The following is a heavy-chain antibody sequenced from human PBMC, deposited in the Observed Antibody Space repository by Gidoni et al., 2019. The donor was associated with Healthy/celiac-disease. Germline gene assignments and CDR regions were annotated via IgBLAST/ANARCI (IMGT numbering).Heavy chain of an antibody. CDR1: GYTFTSYE. D-gene: IGHD3-3*01. CDR2: MKPNSVNT. V-gene: IGHV1-8*01. Sequence: QVQLVQSGAEVTKPGASVKVSCKASGYTFTSYEINLVRQATGQGLEWMGWMKPNSVNTGYAQKFQGRVTMTRNTSISTAYMELSSLRSEDTAVYYCARGFEGLGFVVVINSHYYYGMDVWGQGTTVTVSS. CDR3: ARGFEGLGFVVVINSHYYYGMDV. J-gene: IGHJ6*02.